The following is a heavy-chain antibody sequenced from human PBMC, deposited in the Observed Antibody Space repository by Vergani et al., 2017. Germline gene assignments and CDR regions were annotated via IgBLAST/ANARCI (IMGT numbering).Heavy chain of an antibody. V-gene: IGHV3-30*18. J-gene: IGHJ3*02. CDR3: AKDLGLFNPPHLHDAFDI. Sequence: VQLVESGGGLVQPGRSLRLSCAASGFTFSSYGMHWVRQAPGKGLEWVAVISYDGSNKYYADSVKGRFTISRDNSKNTLYLQMHSLRAEDTAVYYCAKDLGLFNPPHLHDAFDIWGQGTMVTVSS. CDR2: ISYDGSNK. D-gene: IGHD3-22*01. CDR1: GFTFSSYG.